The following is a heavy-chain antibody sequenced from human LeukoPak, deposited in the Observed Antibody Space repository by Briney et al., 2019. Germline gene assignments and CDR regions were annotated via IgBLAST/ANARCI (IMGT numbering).Heavy chain of an antibody. Sequence: GESLKISCKGSGYSFTSYWIGWVRQMPGKGLEWMGIIYPGDSDTRYSPSFQGQVTISADKSISTAYLQWSSLKASDTAMYYCARQKAVRSEGNWFDPWGQGTLVTVSS. V-gene: IGHV5-51*01. CDR1: GYSFTSYW. J-gene: IGHJ5*02. CDR2: IYPGDSDT. D-gene: IGHD2-15*01. CDR3: ARQKAVRSEGNWFDP.